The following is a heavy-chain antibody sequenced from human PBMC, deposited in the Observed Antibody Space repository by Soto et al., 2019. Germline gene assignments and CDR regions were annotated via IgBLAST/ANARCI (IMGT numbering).Heavy chain of an antibody. J-gene: IGHJ6*02. Sequence: QVQLVESGGGVVQPGRSLRLSCAASGFTFSSYGMHWVRQAPGKGLEWVAVISYDGSNKYYADSVKGRFTISRDNSKNTLYLPMNSLRAEDTAVYYCAKGNIWQVAVAWGQGTTVTVSS. CDR3: AKGNIWQVAVA. V-gene: IGHV3-30*18. D-gene: IGHD6-19*01. CDR2: ISYDGSNK. CDR1: GFTFSSYG.